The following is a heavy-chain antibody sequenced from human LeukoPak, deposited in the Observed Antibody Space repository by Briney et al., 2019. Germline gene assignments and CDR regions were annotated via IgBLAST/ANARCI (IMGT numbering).Heavy chain of an antibody. CDR1: GFTFDDYA. V-gene: IGHV3-9*03. D-gene: IGHD6-13*01. J-gene: IGHJ3*02. CDR3: AKDIAAAALYAFDI. Sequence: GRSLRLSCAASGFTFDDYAMHWVRQAPGKGLEWVSGISWNSGSIGYADSVKGRSTISRDNAKNSLYLQMNSLRAEDMALYYCAKDIAAAALYAFDIWGQGTMVTVSS. CDR2: ISWNSGSI.